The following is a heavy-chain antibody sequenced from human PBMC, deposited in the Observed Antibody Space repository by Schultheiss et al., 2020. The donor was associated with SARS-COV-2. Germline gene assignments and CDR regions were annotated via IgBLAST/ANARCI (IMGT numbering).Heavy chain of an antibody. J-gene: IGHJ6*03. V-gene: IGHV3-23*01. CDR2: ISGSGGST. CDR3: ARYAAAMMYMDV. Sequence: GGSLRLSCAASGFTFSSYAMSWVRQAPGKGLEWVSAISGSGGSTYYADSVKGRFTISRDNAKNALYLEMSSLRGEDTAVYYCARYAAAMMYMDVWGKGTTVTVSS. CDR1: GFTFSSYA. D-gene: IGHD2-2*01.